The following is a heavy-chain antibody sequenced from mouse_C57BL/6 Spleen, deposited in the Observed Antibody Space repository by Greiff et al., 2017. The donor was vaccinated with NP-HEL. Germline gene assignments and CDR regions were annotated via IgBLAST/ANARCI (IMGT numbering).Heavy chain of an antibody. CDR1: GFTFSSYA. V-gene: IGHV5-4*01. CDR2: ISDGGSYT. J-gene: IGHJ4*01. D-gene: IGHD1-1*01. Sequence: EVMLVESGGGLVKPGGSLKLSCAASGFTFSSYAMSWVRQTPEKRLEWVATISDGGSYTYYPDNVKGRFTISRDNAKNNLYLQMSHLKSEDTAMYYGARDYYGSSSHAMDYWGQGTSVTVSS. CDR3: ARDYYGSSSHAMDY.